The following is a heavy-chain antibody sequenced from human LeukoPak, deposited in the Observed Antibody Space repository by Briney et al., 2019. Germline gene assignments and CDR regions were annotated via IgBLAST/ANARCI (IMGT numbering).Heavy chain of an antibody. CDR1: GFPFTIYW. V-gene: IGHV3-74*01. Sequence: PGGSLRLSCLSIGFPFTIYWMHGVRQIPGKGLVGVAQTKYDGSSTTYADSVKGRFTISRDNSKNTLYLQMNSLRAEDTAVYYCAKAENYDILTGYSTFDYWGQGTLVTVSS. CDR2: TKYDGSST. J-gene: IGHJ4*02. D-gene: IGHD3-9*01. CDR3: AKAENYDILTGYSTFDY.